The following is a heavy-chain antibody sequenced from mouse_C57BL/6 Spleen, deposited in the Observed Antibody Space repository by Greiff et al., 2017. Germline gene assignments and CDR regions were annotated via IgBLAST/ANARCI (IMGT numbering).Heavy chain of an antibody. CDR1: GYTFTSYW. CDR3: ARGHGSRGYFDV. J-gene: IGHJ1*03. D-gene: IGHD1-1*01. CDR2: IDPSDSYT. Sequence: QVQLQQPGAELVKPGASVKLSCKASGYTFTSYWMQWVKQRPGQGLEWIGEIDPSDSYTNYNQKFKGKATLTVDTSSSTAYMQRSSLTSEDSAVYYCARGHGSRGYFDVWGTGTTGTVSS. V-gene: IGHV1-50*01.